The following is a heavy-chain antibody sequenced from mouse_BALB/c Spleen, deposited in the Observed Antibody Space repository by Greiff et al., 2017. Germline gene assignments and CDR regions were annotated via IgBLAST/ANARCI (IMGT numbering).Heavy chain of an antibody. CDR3: ARYYGNYWYFDV. Sequence: VQLKQPGAELVMPGASVKMSCKASGYTFTDYWMHWVKQRPGQGLEWIGAIDTSDSYTSYNQKFKGKATLTVDESSSTAYMQLSSLTSEDSAVYYCARYYGNYWYFDVWGAGTTVTVSS. V-gene: IGHV1-69*01. CDR2: IDTSDSYT. CDR1: GYTFTDYW. D-gene: IGHD2-1*01. J-gene: IGHJ1*01.